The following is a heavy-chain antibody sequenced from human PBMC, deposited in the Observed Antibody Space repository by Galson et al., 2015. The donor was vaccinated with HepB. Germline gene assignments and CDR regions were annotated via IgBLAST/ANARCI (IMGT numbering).Heavy chain of an antibody. Sequence: SLRLSCAASGFTFNKYTMHWVRQAPGKGLEWVAFISHDGSNKYYADSVKGRFTISRDNSKNTLYVQMNSLRAEDTAVYYCARAGITIFGVVHYFDDWGQGTLVTVSS. CDR2: ISHDGSNK. CDR3: ARAGITIFGVVHYFDD. J-gene: IGHJ4*02. D-gene: IGHD3-3*01. V-gene: IGHV3-30-3*01. CDR1: GFTFNKYT.